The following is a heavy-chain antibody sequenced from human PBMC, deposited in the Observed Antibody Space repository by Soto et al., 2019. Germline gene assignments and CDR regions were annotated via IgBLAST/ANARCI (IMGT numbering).Heavy chain of an antibody. V-gene: IGHV4-34*01. CDR1: GGSFSDYY. Sequence: QVQLQQWGAGLLKPSETLSLTCAVYGGSFSDYYWSWVRQPPGKGLEWIGEINRSGSTNYNPSLKSRVPLSLDTSNNQFSLRLSSVTAADTAVYYCARGAPHEYWGQGTLVTVSS. CDR3: ARGAPHEY. J-gene: IGHJ4*02. CDR2: INRSGST.